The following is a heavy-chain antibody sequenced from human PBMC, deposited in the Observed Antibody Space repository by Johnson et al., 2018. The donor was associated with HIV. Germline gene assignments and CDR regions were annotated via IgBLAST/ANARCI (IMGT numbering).Heavy chain of an antibody. Sequence: MLLVESGGGVVQPGRSLRLSCAASGFTFSSMHWDRQAPGKGLEWVGFVRSKVYGETTEYAASVKGRFSISRDDAKDIAYLQMNSLKTEDTAMYFCTRGARTHQLRLGAFDVWGQGTMVTVSS. V-gene: IGHV3-49*04. CDR3: TRGARTHQLRLGAFDV. D-gene: IGHD1-1*01. CDR1: GFTFSS. CDR2: VRSKVYGETT. J-gene: IGHJ3*01.